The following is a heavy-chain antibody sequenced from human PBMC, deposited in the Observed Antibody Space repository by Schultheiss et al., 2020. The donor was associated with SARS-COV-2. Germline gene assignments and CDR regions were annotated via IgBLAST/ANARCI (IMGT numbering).Heavy chain of an antibody. CDR3: ARDPGYCSSTSCYYYYYYMDV. Sequence: GGSLRLSCAASGFTFSSYAMSWVRQAPGKGLEWVAVISYDGSNKYYADSVKGRFTISRDNSKNTLYLQMNSLRAEDTAVYYCARDPGYCSSTSCYYYYYYMDVWGKGTTVTVSS. CDR2: ISYDGSNK. D-gene: IGHD2-2*01. V-gene: IGHV3-30*04. J-gene: IGHJ6*03. CDR1: GFTFSSYA.